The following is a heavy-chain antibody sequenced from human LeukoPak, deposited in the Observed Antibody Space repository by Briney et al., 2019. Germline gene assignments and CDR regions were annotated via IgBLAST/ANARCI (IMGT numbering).Heavy chain of an antibody. CDR2: IRQDGREK. Sequence: EGSLRVSCAASGFTFSNYWMTWVRQALGKGLEWVANIRQDGREKNYVDSVKGRFTISRDNAKNSLILQMNRLRAEDTAVYYCARDVSDENGSASRIHLDSWGQGTLVSVYS. V-gene: IGHV3-7*03. J-gene: IGHJ4*02. CDR1: GFTFSNYW. D-gene: IGHD6-6*01. CDR3: ARDVSDENGSASRIHLDS.